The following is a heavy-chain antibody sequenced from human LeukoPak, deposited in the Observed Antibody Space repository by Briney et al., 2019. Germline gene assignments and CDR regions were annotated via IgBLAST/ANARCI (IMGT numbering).Heavy chain of an antibody. Sequence: GGSLRLSCAASGFTFSSYGMHWVRQAPGKGLEWVAVISYDGSNKYYADSVKGRFTVSRDNSKNTLYLQMNSLRAEDTAVYYCARDGNYRVADDIWGQGTMVTVSS. V-gene: IGHV3-30*03. CDR3: ARDGNYRVADDI. D-gene: IGHD3-10*01. CDR1: GFTFSSYG. CDR2: ISYDGSNK. J-gene: IGHJ3*02.